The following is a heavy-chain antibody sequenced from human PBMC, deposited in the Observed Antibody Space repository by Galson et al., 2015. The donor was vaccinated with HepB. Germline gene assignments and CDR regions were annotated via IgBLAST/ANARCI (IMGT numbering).Heavy chain of an antibody. J-gene: IGHJ5*02. CDR2: IYPTNSEI. CDR1: RYSFTNYW. Sequence: QSGAEVKKPGESLKISCKGSRYSFTNYWIAWVRQMPGKGLEWMGIIYPTNSEIRYSPSFQGKVTISADTSISTAYLQWGSLKPSDTAIYYCARLKEGPWGQGTLVTVSS. CDR3: ARLKEGP. V-gene: IGHV5-51*01.